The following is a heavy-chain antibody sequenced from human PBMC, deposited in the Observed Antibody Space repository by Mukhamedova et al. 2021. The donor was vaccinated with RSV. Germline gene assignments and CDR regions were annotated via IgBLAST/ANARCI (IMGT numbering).Heavy chain of an antibody. CDR2: MNPSAGTT. Sequence: VRQAPGQGLEWMGVMNPSAGTTSSAQKFQGRLTMTRDTATITVYMEVSSLTSEDTAVYYCATYAVSGSRWDYWGQGTLVSVSS. D-gene: IGHD2-15*01. J-gene: IGHJ4*02. V-gene: IGHV1-46*01. CDR3: ATYAVSGSRWDY.